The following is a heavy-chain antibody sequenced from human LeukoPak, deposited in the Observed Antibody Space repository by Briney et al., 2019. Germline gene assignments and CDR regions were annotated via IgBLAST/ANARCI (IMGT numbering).Heavy chain of an antibody. CDR3: ARQTNRGAGNFDS. CDR1: GVSISSSSYF. D-gene: IGHD1-1*01. V-gene: IGHV4-39*01. J-gene: IGHJ4*02. Sequence: PSETLSLTCTVSGVSISSSSYFWGWIRQPPGKGLEWMATIYYSGSTYYNPSLKSRVTISANMSKNQFSLKLNSVTAADTAVYYCARQTNRGAGNFDSWGQGTLVTVSS. CDR2: IYYSGST.